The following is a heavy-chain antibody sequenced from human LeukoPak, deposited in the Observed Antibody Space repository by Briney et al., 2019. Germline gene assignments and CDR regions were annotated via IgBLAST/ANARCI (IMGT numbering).Heavy chain of an antibody. J-gene: IGHJ4*02. CDR1: GFTLSNYA. CDR3: AKDYDSEYEY. V-gene: IGHV3-23*01. Sequence: GGSLRLSCAASGFTLSNYAMNWVRQAPGKGLEWVSSINGGGGSTYYADSVKGRFTISRDNSKNTLYLQMNSLRAEDTAVYYCAKDYDSEYEYWGQGTLVTVSS. CDR2: INGGGGST. D-gene: IGHD3-3*01.